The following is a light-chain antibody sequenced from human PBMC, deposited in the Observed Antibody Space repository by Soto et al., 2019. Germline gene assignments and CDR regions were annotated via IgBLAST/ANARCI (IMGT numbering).Light chain of an antibody. CDR1: QGISSY. CDR3: QPLNSHPFLT. CDR2: AAS. V-gene: IGKV1-9*01. Sequence: DIQLTQSPSFLSASVGDRVTITCRASQGISSYLVWYQQKPGKAPKLLIYAASTLQSGVPSRFXGSGSGTEFTLTISSLQPEDFATYSCQPLNSHPFLTFGGGTKVEIK. J-gene: IGKJ4*01.